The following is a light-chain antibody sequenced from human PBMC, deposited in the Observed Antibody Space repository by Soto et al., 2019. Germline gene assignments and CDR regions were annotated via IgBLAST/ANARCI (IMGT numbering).Light chain of an antibody. J-gene: IGLJ1*01. CDR3: SSFVHGTSYV. Sequence: SVLTQAPSASGSPGQSVTISCAGTSNDVGRFNYVSWYQHHPGKAPKLIIYDVTKRPSGVPDRFSGSKSGNTAYLTVSGLQAEDEADYFCSSFVHGTSYVFGTGPKVTVL. CDR2: DVT. CDR1: SNDVGRFNY. V-gene: IGLV2-8*01.